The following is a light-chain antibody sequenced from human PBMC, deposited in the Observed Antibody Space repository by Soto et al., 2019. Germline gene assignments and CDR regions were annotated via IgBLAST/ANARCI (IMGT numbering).Light chain of an antibody. CDR3: ATWDASLNGYV. Sequence: QSVLTQPPSASGTPGQRVTISCSGSTSNIGDNYVFWSQQLPGTAPKLLMYSNSERPSGVPDRFSGSKSGTSASLAISGLQSEDEADYYCATWDASLNGYVFGTGTKVTVL. V-gene: IGLV1-44*01. CDR2: SNS. CDR1: TSNIGDNY. J-gene: IGLJ1*01.